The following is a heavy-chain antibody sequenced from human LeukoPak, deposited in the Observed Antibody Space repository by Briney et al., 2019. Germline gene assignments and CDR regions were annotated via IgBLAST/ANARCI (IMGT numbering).Heavy chain of an antibody. CDR1: GGSISSYY. CDR2: LDTSGST. D-gene: IGHD3-22*01. V-gene: IGHV4-4*07. Sequence: SETLSLTCTVSGGSISSYYWSWIRQPAGKGLEWIGRLDTSGSTNYNPSLKSRVTMSGDTSKKQFSLKLSSVTAADTAVYYCASTTYYYDSSGYYFLDYWGQGTLVTVSS. J-gene: IGHJ4*02. CDR3: ASTTYYYDSSGYYFLDY.